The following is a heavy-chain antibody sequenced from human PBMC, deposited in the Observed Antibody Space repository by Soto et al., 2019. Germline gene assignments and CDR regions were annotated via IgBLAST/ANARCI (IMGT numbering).Heavy chain of an antibody. D-gene: IGHD6-13*01. Sequence: VSLKISCKVSGYNFSTYWISWVRQMPGKGLEWMGRIDPSDSHSNYSPSFQVHVTFSVDKSITTAYLQWSSLKASSTATYYCARSQLQLVLDYWGQGTLVTVSS. V-gene: IGHV5-10-1*01. CDR3: ARSQLQLVLDY. J-gene: IGHJ4*02. CDR1: GYNFSTYW. CDR2: IDPSDSHS.